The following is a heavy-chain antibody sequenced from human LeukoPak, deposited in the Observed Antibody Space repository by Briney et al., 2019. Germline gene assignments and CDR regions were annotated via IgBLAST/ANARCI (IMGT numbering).Heavy chain of an antibody. J-gene: IGHJ4*02. V-gene: IGHV3-30-3*01. CDR3: ARVRALVGAFDY. CDR2: ISYDGSNK. CDR1: GFTFSSYA. D-gene: IGHD1-26*01. Sequence: GGSLRLSCAASGFTFSSYAMHWVRQAPGKGLEWVAVISYDGSNKYYADSVKGRFTISRDNSKNTLYLQMNSLRAEDTAVYYCARVRALVGAFDYWGQGTLVTVSS.